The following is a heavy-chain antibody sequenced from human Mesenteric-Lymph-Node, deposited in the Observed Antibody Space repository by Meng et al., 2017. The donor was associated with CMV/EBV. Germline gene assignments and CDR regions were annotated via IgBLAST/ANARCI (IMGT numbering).Heavy chain of an antibody. V-gene: IGHV1-69*04. J-gene: IGHJ4*02. CDR3: ARDSVGGYSYGLDY. D-gene: IGHD5-18*01. CDR1: GATFSSYA. Sequence: KPSGATFSSYAISWVRQAPGQGLEWMGRIIPILNIANYAQKFQGRVTIIADKSTNTAYMELSSLRSEDTAVYYCARDSVGGYSYGLDYWGQGTLVTVSS. CDR2: IIPILNIA.